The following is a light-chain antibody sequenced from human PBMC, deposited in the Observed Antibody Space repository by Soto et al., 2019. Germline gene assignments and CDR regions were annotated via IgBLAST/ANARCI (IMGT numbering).Light chain of an antibody. CDR1: SGSIASNY. V-gene: IGLV6-57*02. CDR2: EDN. CDR3: QSYDSSNQGV. J-gene: IGLJ2*01. Sequence: NFMLTQPHSVSESPGKTVTISCTGSSGSIASNYVQWYQQRPGSAPTTVIYEDNQRPSGVPDRFYGSIDSSSNSASLTISGLKTEDEADYYCQSYDSSNQGVFGGGTKLTVL.